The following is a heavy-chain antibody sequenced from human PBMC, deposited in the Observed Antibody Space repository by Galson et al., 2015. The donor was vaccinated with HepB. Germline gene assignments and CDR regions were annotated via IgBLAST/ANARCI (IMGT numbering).Heavy chain of an antibody. D-gene: IGHD1-7*01. Sequence: SLRLSCAASGFTFSSYGMHWVRQAPGKGLEWVAVIWYDGSNKYYADSVKGRFTISRDNSKNTAYLQMNSLKTEDTAVYYCTRVPPYNWNFYFDYWGQGTLVTVSS. J-gene: IGHJ4*02. V-gene: IGHV3-33*01. CDR1: GFTFSSYG. CDR2: IWYDGSNK. CDR3: TRVPPYNWNFYFDY.